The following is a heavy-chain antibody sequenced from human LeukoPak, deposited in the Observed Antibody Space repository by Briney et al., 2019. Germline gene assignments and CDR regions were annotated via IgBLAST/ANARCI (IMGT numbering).Heavy chain of an antibody. CDR2: IYASTST. D-gene: IGHD3-10*01. Sequence: PSETLSLTCTVSGDSISNHTSYWTWIRQPAGKGLEWIGRIYASTSTSYNPSLKSRVTISVDTSKNQFSPKLTSVTAADTAVYYCARHGRRMVRGNYYFDYWGQGTLVTVSS. CDR3: ARHGRRMVRGNYYFDY. CDR1: GDSISNHTSY. V-gene: IGHV4-61*02. J-gene: IGHJ4*02.